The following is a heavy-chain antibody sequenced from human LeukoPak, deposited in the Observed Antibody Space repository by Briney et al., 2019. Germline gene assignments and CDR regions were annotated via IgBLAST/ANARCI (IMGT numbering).Heavy chain of an antibody. CDR2: IKTGGSGT. J-gene: IGHJ4*02. V-gene: IGHV3-74*01. CDR1: GFTFSAHW. Sequence: RSRGSLRLSCAASGFTFSAHWMHWVRQVPGEGLVWVSRIKTGGSGTVYADSVKGRFTISRDNAKNTLYLQMNSLRDEDTAVYYCARGSRTDGYNPLFDYWGQGTLVTVSS. D-gene: IGHD5-24*01. CDR3: ARGSRTDGYNPLFDY.